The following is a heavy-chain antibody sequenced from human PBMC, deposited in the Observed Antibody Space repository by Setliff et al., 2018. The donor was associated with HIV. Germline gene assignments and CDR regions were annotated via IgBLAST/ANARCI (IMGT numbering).Heavy chain of an antibody. CDR1: GASMTSHY. CDR3: ATDPKGDGWAYFDS. J-gene: IGHJ4*02. CDR2: IYGSGTT. V-gene: IGHV4-59*11. D-gene: IGHD6-19*01. Sequence: SETLSLTCSVAGASMTSHYLTWIRQPRGMGLEWIGNIYGSGTTKYNPSLRSRVTISVDKSKNQLSLSLDSVTAADTAVYYCATDPKGDGWAYFDSWGQGTLVTSPQ.